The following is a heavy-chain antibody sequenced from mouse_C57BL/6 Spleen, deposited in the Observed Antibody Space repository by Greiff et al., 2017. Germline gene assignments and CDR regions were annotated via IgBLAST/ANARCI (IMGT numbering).Heavy chain of an antibody. V-gene: IGHV5-4*03. CDR1: GFTFSSYA. CDR3: ASLWNYYFDN. Sequence: EVKVVESGGGLVKPGGSLKLSCAASGFTFSSYAMSWVRQTPEKRLEWVATISDGGSYTYYPDNVKGRFTISRDNAKNNLYLQMSHLKSEDTAMYYCASLWNYYFDNWGEGTTLSVSS. J-gene: IGHJ2*01. D-gene: IGHD6-1*01. CDR2: ISDGGSYT.